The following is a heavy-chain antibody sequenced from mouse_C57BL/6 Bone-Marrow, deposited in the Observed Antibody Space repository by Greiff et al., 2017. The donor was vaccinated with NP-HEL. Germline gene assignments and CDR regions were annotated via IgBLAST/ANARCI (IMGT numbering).Heavy chain of an antibody. CDR2: IYPGDGDT. Sequence: QVQLQQSGPELVKPGASVKISCKASGYAFSSSWMNWVKQRPGKGLEWIGRIYPGDGDTNYNGKFKGKATLTADKSSSTAYMQLSSLTSEDSAVYFCARTDPLDVWGTGTTVTVSS. CDR1: GYAFSSSW. V-gene: IGHV1-82*01. CDR3: ARTDPLDV. J-gene: IGHJ1*03.